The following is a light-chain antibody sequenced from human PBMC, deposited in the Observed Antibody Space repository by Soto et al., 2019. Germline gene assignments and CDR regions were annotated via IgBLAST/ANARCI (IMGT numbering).Light chain of an antibody. CDR1: QGISSY. CDR2: AAS. CDR3: QQYYSYPPWT. J-gene: IGKJ1*01. V-gene: IGKV1-8*01. Sequence: AIRMTQSPSSFSASTGDRVTITCRASQGISSYLAWYQQKPGKAPKLRIYAASTLQSGVPSRFGGSGSGTDFTLTISCLQSEDFATYYCQQYYSYPPWTFGQGTKVEIK.